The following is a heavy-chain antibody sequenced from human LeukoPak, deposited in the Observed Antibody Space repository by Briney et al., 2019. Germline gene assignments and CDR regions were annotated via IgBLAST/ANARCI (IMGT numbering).Heavy chain of an antibody. Sequence: SETLTLTCAVHGESLSAYFWSWIRQVPGKGLEWIGEIDHRGITTYNPSLKSRGPMSVDPSSKHFSLTVTAVTAADTATYYCASRSLNLAPARCLGVWGQATVVVVSS. D-gene: IGHD6-6*01. CDR1: GESLSAYF. J-gene: IGHJ1*01. CDR2: IDHRGIT. CDR3: ASRSLNLAPARCLGV. V-gene: IGHV4-34*01.